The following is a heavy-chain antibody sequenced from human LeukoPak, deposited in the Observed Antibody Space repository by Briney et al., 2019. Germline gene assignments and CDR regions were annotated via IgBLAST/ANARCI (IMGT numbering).Heavy chain of an antibody. J-gene: IGHJ3*02. CDR3: ARVMGTYCGGDCYLPDAFDI. V-gene: IGHV4-59*01. CDR1: GGSISSYY. CDR2: IYYSGST. Sequence: PSETLSLTCTVSGGSISSYYWSWIRQPPGKGLEWIGYIYYSGSTNYNPSLKSRVTISVDTSKNQFSLKLSSVTAADTAVYHCARVMGTYCGGDCYLPDAFDIWGQGTMVTVSS. D-gene: IGHD2-21*02.